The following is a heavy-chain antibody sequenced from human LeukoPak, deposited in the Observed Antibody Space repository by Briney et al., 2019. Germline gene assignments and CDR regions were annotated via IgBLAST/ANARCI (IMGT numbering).Heavy chain of an antibody. D-gene: IGHD6-19*01. CDR1: GGTFSSYA. V-gene: IGHV1-46*01. CDR3: ASIAVAGTNFDY. J-gene: IGHJ4*02. CDR2: INPSGGST. Sequence: ASVTVSCTASGGTFSSYAISWVRQAPGQGLEWMGIINPSGGSTTYAQKFQGRVTMTRDTSISTAYMELSRLRSDDTAVYYCASIAVAGTNFDYWGQGTLVTVSS.